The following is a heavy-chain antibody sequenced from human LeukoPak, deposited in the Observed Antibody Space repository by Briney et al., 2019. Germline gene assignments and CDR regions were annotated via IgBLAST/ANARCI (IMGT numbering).Heavy chain of an antibody. CDR2: IYYGGST. CDR3: ARDIDSGSSEFDY. D-gene: IGHD1-26*01. CDR1: GGSISSGDYY. V-gene: IGHV4-30-4*01. Sequence: SEALSLTCTVSGGSISSGDYYWSWIRQPPGKGLEWIGYIYYGGSTYYNPSLKSRVTISVDTSKNQLSLKLSSVTAADTAVYYCARDIDSGSSEFDYWGQGTLVTASS. J-gene: IGHJ4*02.